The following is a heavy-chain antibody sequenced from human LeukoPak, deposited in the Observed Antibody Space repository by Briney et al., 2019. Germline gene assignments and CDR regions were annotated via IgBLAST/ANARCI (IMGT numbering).Heavy chain of an antibody. V-gene: IGHV3-30*02. CDR1: GFTFSSYG. Sequence: GGSLRLSCAASGFTFSSYGMHWVRQAPGKGLEWVAFIRYDGSNKYYADSVKGRFTISRDNSKNTLYLQMNSLRAEDTAVYYCAKPKTTVTTTLDYWGQGTLVTVSS. J-gene: IGHJ4*02. CDR2: IRYDGSNK. D-gene: IGHD4-17*01. CDR3: AKPKTTVTTTLDY.